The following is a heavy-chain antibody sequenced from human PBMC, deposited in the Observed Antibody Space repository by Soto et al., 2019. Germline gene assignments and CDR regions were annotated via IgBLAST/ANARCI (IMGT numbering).Heavy chain of an antibody. CDR3: AKRGSGSYYTY. J-gene: IGHJ4*02. CDR1: GFTFSSYA. CDR2: ISGSGGST. D-gene: IGHD3-10*01. Sequence: LRLSCAASGFTFSSYAMNWVRQAPGKGLEWVSVISGSGGSTYYADSVKGRFTISRDNSKNTLYLQMNSLRAEDTAVYYCAKRGSGSYYTYWGQGTLVTVSS. V-gene: IGHV3-23*01.